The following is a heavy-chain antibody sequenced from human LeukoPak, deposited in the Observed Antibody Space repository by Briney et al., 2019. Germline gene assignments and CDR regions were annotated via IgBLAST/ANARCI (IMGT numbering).Heavy chain of an antibody. Sequence: ASVKVSCKASGYTFTGYYMHWVRQAPGQGLEWTGWINPNSGGTNYAQKFQGRVTMTRDTSISTAYMELSRLRSDDTAVYYCARDNANWGTNDYWGQGTLVTVSS. CDR3: ARDNANWGTNDY. D-gene: IGHD7-27*01. J-gene: IGHJ4*02. CDR2: INPNSGGT. CDR1: GYTFTGYY. V-gene: IGHV1-2*02.